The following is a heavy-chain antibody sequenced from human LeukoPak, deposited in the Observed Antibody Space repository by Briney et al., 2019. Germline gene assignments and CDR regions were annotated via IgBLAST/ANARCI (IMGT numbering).Heavy chain of an antibody. J-gene: IGHJ4*02. V-gene: IGHV4-39*01. Sequence: SETVSPTCTVSGGSISSSRYYWGWISQPPGKGLEWIGSIYYSGSTYYNPSLKSRVTISVDTSKNQFSLKLSSVTAADTAVYYCARLSSWAKFDYWGQGTLVTVSS. CDR2: IYYSGST. D-gene: IGHD6-13*01. CDR3: ARLSSWAKFDY. CDR1: GGSISSSRYY.